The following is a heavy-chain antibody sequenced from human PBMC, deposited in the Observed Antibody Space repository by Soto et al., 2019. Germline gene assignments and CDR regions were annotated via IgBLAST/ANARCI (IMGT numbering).Heavy chain of an antibody. CDR2: INAGNGDT. V-gene: IGHV1-3*01. D-gene: IGHD4-17*01. Sequence: VQFVQSGAEVKKPGASVKVSCKASGYTFADYAIHLVRQAPGQSLEWMGWINAGNGDTKYSQKIQGRVTPTTDTSASTAYMDINSLTTDDTAVYYCARDRWVTTLTFDKWGQGTLVIVSS. CDR1: GYTFADYA. J-gene: IGHJ4*02. CDR3: ARDRWVTTLTFDK.